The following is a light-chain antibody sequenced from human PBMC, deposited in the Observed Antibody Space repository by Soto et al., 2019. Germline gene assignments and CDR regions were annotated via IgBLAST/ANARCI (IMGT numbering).Light chain of an antibody. Sequence: QSVLTQPPSASGSPGQSVTISCTGTSSDVGGYNYVSWYQQHPGKAPKLMIYEVSKRPSGVPDRFSGSKSGNTASLTVSGLQAEDEADYYCSSYASPTPYVFRSGTKLTVL. CDR2: EVS. CDR3: SSYASPTPYV. CDR1: SSDVGGYNY. J-gene: IGLJ1*01. V-gene: IGLV2-8*01.